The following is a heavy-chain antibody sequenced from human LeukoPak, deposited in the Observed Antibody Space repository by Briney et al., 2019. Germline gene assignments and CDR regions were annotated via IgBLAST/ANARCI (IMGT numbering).Heavy chain of an antibody. CDR1: GLTFSSYA. V-gene: IGHV3-23*01. J-gene: IGHJ4*02. Sequence: PGGSLRLSCAASGLTFSSYAMYWVRQAPGKGLEWVSSISVGGITYYADSVKGRFTISRDNSKNTLYLQMNSLRAEDTAVYYCTKRPGGDVYFDSWGQGTLVTVSS. CDR3: TKRPGGDVYFDS. CDR2: ISVGGIT. D-gene: IGHD2-21*02.